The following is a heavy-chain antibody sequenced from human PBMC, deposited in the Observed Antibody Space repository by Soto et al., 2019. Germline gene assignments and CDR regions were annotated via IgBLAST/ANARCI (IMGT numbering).Heavy chain of an antibody. D-gene: IGHD6-19*01. J-gene: IGHJ4*02. CDR3: ARDLAVGLVXY. V-gene: IGHV1-18*01. CDR1: XYXFTXYX. CDR2: ISAYNGNT. Sequence: QVQLVQSGAEVKKXXXSXXXXXXXXXYXFTXYXISWVRQAPGQGLEWKGWISAYNGNTKYAQKLQGRVTMTTDTSTSTAYMELRSLRSDDTAVYYCARDLAVGLVXYWXXGTLVTVSS.